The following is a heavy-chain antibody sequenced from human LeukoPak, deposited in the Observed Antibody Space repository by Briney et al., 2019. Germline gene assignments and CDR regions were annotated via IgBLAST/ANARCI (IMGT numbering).Heavy chain of an antibody. V-gene: IGHV1-18*01. CDR3: ARDRSSLNLPGAFDI. D-gene: IGHD1-14*01. CDR2: ISAYNGNT. CDR1: GYTFTSYE. Sequence: ASVKASCKASGYTFTSYEINWVRQATGQGLEWMGWISAYNGNTNYAQKLQGRVTMTTDTSTSTAYMELRSLRSDDTAVYYCARDRSSLNLPGAFDIWGQGTMVTVSS. J-gene: IGHJ3*02.